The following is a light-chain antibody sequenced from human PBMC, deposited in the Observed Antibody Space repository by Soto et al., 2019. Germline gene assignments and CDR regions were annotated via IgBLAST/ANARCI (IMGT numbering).Light chain of an antibody. J-gene: IGKJ2*01. Sequence: EIVLTQSPGTLSLSPGERATLSCMASQSVSSSDLAWYQQKPGQAPRLLIYGASSRATGIQDRFSGSGSGSDFPLTISRLEPEDVAVYYCQQYGSLYTFGQGTKLEIK. V-gene: IGKV3-20*01. CDR1: QSVSSSD. CDR3: QQYGSLYT. CDR2: GAS.